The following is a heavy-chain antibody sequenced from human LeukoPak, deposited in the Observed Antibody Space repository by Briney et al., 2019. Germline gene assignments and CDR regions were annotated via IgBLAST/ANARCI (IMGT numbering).Heavy chain of an antibody. D-gene: IGHD3-3*01. J-gene: IGHJ6*03. V-gene: IGHV3-43*02. Sequence: PGGSLRLSCAASGFTFDDYAMHWIRQAPGKGLEWVSLISGDGGGTYYADSVKGRFTISRDNSKNSLYLQMNSLRTEDTALYYCAKDNRMPHYDFWSGYYPGVYYYYYMDVWGKGTTVTVSS. CDR2: ISGDGGGT. CDR1: GFTFDDYA. CDR3: AKDNRMPHYDFWSGYYPGVYYYYYMDV.